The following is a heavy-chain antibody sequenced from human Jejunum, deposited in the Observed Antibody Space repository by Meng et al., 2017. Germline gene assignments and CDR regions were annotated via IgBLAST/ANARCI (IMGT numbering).Heavy chain of an antibody. CDR2: IHHSGIT. CDR1: GDSVTSGSYH. D-gene: IGHD1-26*01. CDR3: AHGVLESGDGRYFDR. V-gene: IGHV4-30-4*01. J-gene: IGHJ4*02. Sequence: QVQLQESGPGLVKPSQTLSLACTVSGDSVTSGSYHWSWIRQPPGKGLEWIGYIHHSGITYYNPSLRSRLLISIDTSKRQLSLTLNSVTAADTALYYCAHGVLESGDGRYFDRWGQGTLVTVSS.